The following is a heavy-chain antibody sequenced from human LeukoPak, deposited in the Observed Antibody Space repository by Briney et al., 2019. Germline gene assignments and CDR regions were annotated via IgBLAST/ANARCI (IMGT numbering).Heavy chain of an antibody. Sequence: SETLSLTCTVSGGSISNYYWSWVRQPAGKGLEWIGCIYSSGSTTYNPSLKSRVSMSADTSKNQFSLKLNSVTAADTAVYYCARTKLAGDQYFFDYWGQGALDTVSS. V-gene: IGHV4-4*07. CDR3: ARTKLAGDQYFFDY. CDR2: IYSSGST. D-gene: IGHD4-17*01. J-gene: IGHJ4*02. CDR1: GGSISNYY.